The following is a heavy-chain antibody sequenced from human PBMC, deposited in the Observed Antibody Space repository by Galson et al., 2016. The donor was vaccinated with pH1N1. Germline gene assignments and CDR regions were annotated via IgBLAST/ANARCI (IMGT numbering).Heavy chain of an antibody. V-gene: IGHV6-1*01. D-gene: IGHD6-19*01. CDR3: ARHSPGRAVGVFDC. J-gene: IGHJ4*02. CDR1: GDSVSSNSAA. Sequence: CAISGDSVSSNSAAWNWIRQSPSRGLEWLGRTYYRSKWFYNYAVSVQGRITINPDTSKNQFSLKLNSVTPEDTAVYYCARHSPGRAVGVFDCWGQGTLVTVSS. CDR2: TYYRSKWFY.